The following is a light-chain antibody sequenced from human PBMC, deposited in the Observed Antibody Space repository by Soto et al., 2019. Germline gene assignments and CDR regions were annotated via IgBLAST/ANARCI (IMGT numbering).Light chain of an antibody. CDR3: QSYDISLRAYV. Sequence: QSALTHPPSVSGAPGQRVTISCTGSSSNIGADYDVHWYLQLPGTAPKLLIFGNINRPSGVPDRFSGSKSGTSASLAITGLQAADEADYYCQSYDISLRAYVFGTGTKVTVL. V-gene: IGLV1-40*01. CDR1: SSNIGADYD. J-gene: IGLJ1*01. CDR2: GNI.